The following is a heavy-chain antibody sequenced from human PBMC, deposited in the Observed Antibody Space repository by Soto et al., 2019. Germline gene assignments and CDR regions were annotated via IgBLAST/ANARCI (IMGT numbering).Heavy chain of an antibody. J-gene: IGHJ6*03. D-gene: IGHD2-2*02. V-gene: IGHV4-39*01. CDR1: GGSISSSSYY. CDR3: RVDVAVDATNSLSSSREGSVTAADTAVYYCARIPNCSSTSCYTIPGYYYYMDV. Sequence: SETLSLTCTVSGGSISSSSYYWGWIRQPPGKGLEWIGSIYYSGSTYYNPSLKSRVTISVDTSKNQFSLKLSSVTAADTPTSRGRVDVAVDATNSLSSSREGSVTAADTAVYYCARIPNCSSTSCYTIPGYYYYMDVWGKGTTVTVSS. CDR2: IYYSGST.